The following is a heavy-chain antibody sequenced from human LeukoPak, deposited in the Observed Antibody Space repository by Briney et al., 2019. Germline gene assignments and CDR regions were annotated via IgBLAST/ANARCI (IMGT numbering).Heavy chain of an antibody. CDR3: ARAPSDYYDSSGYSPLYYYYYMDV. J-gene: IGHJ6*03. CDR1: GYSISSGYY. D-gene: IGHD3-22*01. V-gene: IGHV4-38-2*02. Sequence: SETLSLTCTVSGYSISSGYYWGWIRQPPGKGRGGIGSINHSGSTTYNRSLKSRATISVEPSKNQSFRRLGWVTTADTAVYYCARAPSDYYDSSGYSPLYYYYYMDVWGKGTTVTVSS. CDR2: INHSGST.